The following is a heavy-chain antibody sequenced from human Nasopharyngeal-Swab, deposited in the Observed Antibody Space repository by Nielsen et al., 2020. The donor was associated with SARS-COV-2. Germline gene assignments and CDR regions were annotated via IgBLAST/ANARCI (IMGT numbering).Heavy chain of an antibody. CDR2: IYYSGST. V-gene: IGHV4-61*01. CDR1: GGSVSSGSYY. J-gene: IGHJ4*02. D-gene: IGHD5-18*01. CDR3: ARSGGYSYGRTRNELGY. Sequence: SETLSLTCTVSGGSVSSGSYYWSWIRQPPGKGLEWIGYIYYSGSTNYNPSLKSRVTISVDTSKNQFSLKLSSVTAADTAVYYCARSGGYSYGRTRNELGYWGQGTLVTVSS.